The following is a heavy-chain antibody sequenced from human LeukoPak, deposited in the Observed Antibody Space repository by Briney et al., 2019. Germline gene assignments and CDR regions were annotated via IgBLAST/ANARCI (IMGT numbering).Heavy chain of an antibody. D-gene: IGHD2-15*01. V-gene: IGHV4-38-2*02. CDR1: GYSISSGYY. Sequence: SETLSLTCTVSGYSISSGYYWGWIRQPPGKGLEWIGSIYYSGSTYYNPSLKSRVTISVDTSKNQFSLKLNSVTAADTAVYYCARITCSAGSCYSFDYWGQGTLVTVSS. CDR3: ARITCSAGSCYSFDY. CDR2: IYYSGST. J-gene: IGHJ4*02.